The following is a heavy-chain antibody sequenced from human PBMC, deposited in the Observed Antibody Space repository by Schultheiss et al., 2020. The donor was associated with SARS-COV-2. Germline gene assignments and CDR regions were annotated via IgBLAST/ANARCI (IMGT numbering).Heavy chain of an antibody. CDR3: ARASVDIVATMKFGEDY. D-gene: IGHD5-12*01. CDR2: IIPILGIA. CDR1: GGTFSSYT. Sequence: SVKVSCKASGGTFSSYTISWVRQAPGQGLEWMGRIIPILGIANYAQKFQGRVTMTTDTSTSTAYMELRSLRSDDTAVYYCARASVDIVATMKFGEDYWGQGTLVTVSS. V-gene: IGHV1-69*02. J-gene: IGHJ4*02.